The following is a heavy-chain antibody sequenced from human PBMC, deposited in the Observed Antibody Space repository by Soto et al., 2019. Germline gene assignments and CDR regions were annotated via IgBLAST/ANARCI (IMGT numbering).Heavy chain of an antibody. Sequence: SETLSLTCAVSGGPIISGDYSWNLIRQPPGKGLEWIGYIYYGGSTYYNPSLQSRVTMSVDRSRNQFSLKLNSVTAADTAVYYCARVRREYDNSGPVDYWGQGTLVTVSS. J-gene: IGHJ4*02. D-gene: IGHD3-22*01. CDR3: ARVRREYDNSGPVDY. CDR1: GGPIISGDYS. V-gene: IGHV4-30-2*01. CDR2: IYYGGST.